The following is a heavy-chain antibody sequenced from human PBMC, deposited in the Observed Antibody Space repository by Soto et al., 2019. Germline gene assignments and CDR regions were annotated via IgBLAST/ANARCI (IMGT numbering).Heavy chain of an antibody. D-gene: IGHD6-13*01. J-gene: IGHJ3*02. V-gene: IGHV1-46*01. CDR1: GYTFTSYY. Sequence: ASVKVSCKASGYTFTSYYMHWVRQAPGQRHKWMGIINPSGDSTSYAQKYQGRVTMTEDTSTDTAYMELSSLRSEDTALYYCARDLRIAAAGTGALDIWGKGTMGTVS. CDR3: ARDLRIAAAGTGALDI. CDR2: INPSGDST.